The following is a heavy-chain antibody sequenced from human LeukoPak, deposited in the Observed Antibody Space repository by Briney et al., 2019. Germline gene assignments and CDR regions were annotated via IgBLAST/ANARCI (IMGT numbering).Heavy chain of an antibody. CDR3: ASFRRDGYNY. CDR1: GFTFSSYE. V-gene: IGHV3-48*03. D-gene: IGHD5-24*01. Sequence: GGSLRLSCAASGFTFSSYEMNWVRQAPGKGLEWVSYISSSGSTRYYADSVKGRFTISRDNAKNSLYLQMNSLRAEDTAVYYCASFRRDGYNYWGQGTLVTVSS. J-gene: IGHJ4*02. CDR2: ISSSGSTR.